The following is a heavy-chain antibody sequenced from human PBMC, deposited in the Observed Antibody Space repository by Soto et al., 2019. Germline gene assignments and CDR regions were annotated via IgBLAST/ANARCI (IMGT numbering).Heavy chain of an antibody. CDR2: ISYDGTNK. J-gene: IGHJ4*02. CDR3: AXDPKTSGGQHWAFNYFDS. CDR1: GFSFSVSP. V-gene: IGHV3-30-3*01. Sequence: GGSLRLSCAASGFSFSVSPMHWVRQAPGKGPEWVALISYDGTNKFYADSVKGRFTISRDNSKSTLYLQVDSLRPEDAAVYYCAXDPKTSGGQHWAFNYFDSWGQGTLVTVPQ. D-gene: IGHD7-27*01.